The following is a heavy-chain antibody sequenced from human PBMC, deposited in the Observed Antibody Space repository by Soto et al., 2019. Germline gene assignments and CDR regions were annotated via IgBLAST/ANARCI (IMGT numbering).Heavy chain of an antibody. D-gene: IGHD6-19*01. V-gene: IGHV3-30*18. CDR1: GFTFSDYA. CDR3: TKVETSGRGPPFSCDI. CDR2: ISSDGNRK. J-gene: IGHJ3*02. Sequence: QVQLVESAGGVVQPGGSLRLSCSASGFTFSDYAMQWVRQAPGKGLEWVAGISSDGNRKYYATSVKGRFAISKDKSMGTLFLQMDSLGTDDTAVYYCTKVETSGRGPPFSCDIWGQGTMVTVSS.